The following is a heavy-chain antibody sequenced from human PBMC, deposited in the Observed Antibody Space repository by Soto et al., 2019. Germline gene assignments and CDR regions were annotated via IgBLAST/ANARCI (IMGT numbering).Heavy chain of an antibody. Sequence: EAQLVESGGGLVQPGESLRLCCAASGFTFSRSGMNWVRQAPGKGLEWISYISSGSDTTYYADSVRGRFTVSRDNAKDSLCLQMTILRHNDTAMYYCVRGGLLGDAFDIWGHGTMVSVSS. V-gene: IGHV3-48*02. D-gene: IGHD3-16*01. CDR1: GFTFSRSG. J-gene: IGHJ3*02. CDR2: ISSGSDTT. CDR3: VRGGLLGDAFDI.